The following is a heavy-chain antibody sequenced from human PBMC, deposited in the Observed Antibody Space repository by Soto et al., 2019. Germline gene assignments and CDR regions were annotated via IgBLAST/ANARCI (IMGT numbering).Heavy chain of an antibody. CDR3: ARGGVDYYDSSGYYFSPYYFDY. Sequence: SETLSLTCAVYGGSFSGYYWSWIRQPPGKGLEWIGEINHSGSTNYNPSLKSRVTISVDRSKNQFSLKLSSVTAADTAVYYCARGGVDYYDSSGYYFSPYYFDYWGQGTLVTVSS. CDR2: INHSGST. J-gene: IGHJ4*02. D-gene: IGHD3-22*01. V-gene: IGHV4-34*01. CDR1: GGSFSGYY.